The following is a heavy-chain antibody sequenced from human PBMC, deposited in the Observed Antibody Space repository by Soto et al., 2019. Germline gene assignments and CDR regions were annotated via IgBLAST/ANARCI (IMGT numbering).Heavy chain of an antibody. Sequence: PGGSLRLSCEASGFTFSSYAIHWVRQAPGRGLEWVAVISYDGSNKYYADSVKGRFSVSRDDPMSTVYLQMNSLRAEDTALYYCARDSLVFCGGDCMGCDYWGQGTQVTVSS. CDR2: ISYDGSNK. J-gene: IGHJ4*02. D-gene: IGHD2-21*02. CDR1: GFTFSSYA. CDR3: ARDSLVFCGGDCMGCDY. V-gene: IGHV3-30-3*01.